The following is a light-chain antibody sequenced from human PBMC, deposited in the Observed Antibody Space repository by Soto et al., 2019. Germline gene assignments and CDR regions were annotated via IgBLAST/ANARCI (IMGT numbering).Light chain of an antibody. Sequence: QSVLTQPPPASGTPGQRVTISCSGNSNNIGSNTVNSYQQRPGTATKLLIYSNNLLPPGVPDRFSGSKSGTSAALAISGLQSEDEADYYCASWYDSLNGYVFGTGTKVTVL. V-gene: IGLV1-44*01. CDR3: ASWYDSLNGYV. J-gene: IGLJ1*01. CDR2: SNN. CDR1: SNNIGSNT.